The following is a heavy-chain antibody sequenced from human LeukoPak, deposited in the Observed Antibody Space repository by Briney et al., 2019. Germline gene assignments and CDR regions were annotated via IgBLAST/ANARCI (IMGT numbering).Heavy chain of an antibody. CDR1: GFTFSTYA. CDR2: ISYDGTNK. D-gene: IGHD4-17*01. J-gene: IGHJ4*02. CDR3: AREKGDGDYVGYFDF. Sequence: GGSLRLSCAASGFTFSTYAIHWVRQARGKGLEWVAVISYDGTNKYYADSVKGRFTISRDNSKNTLYLQMNSLRAEDTAVYYCAREKGDGDYVGYFDFWGQGTLVTVSS. V-gene: IGHV3-30-3*01.